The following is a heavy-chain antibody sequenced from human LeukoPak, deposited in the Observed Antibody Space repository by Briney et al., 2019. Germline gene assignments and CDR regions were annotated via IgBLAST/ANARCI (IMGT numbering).Heavy chain of an antibody. CDR1: GGTLSSYA. Sequence: SPTVSRKASGGTLSSYAISWVRQAPGQGLEWMGGIIPISGTANYAQKFQGRVTITADESTSTAYMELSSLRSEDTAVYYCARDGLSATVSSYNWFDPWGQGTLVTVSS. D-gene: IGHD4-11*01. J-gene: IGHJ5*02. CDR3: ARDGLSATVSSYNWFDP. V-gene: IGHV1-69*01. CDR2: IIPISGTA.